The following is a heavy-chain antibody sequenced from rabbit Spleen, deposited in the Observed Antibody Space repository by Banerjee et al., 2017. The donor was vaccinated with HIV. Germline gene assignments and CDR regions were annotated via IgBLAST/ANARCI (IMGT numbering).Heavy chain of an antibody. J-gene: IGHJ4*01. CDR1: GIDFSSKS. CDR3: GRDLVAVIGWNLNL. CDR2: IGTATSGGT. V-gene: IGHV1S40*01. D-gene: IGHD1-1*01. Sequence: QSLEESGGDLVKPGASLTLTCTASGIDFSSKSVYWVRQAPGKGLEWIACIGTATSGGTYYASWAKGRFTISKTSSTTVTLQMTSLTDADTATYFCGRDLVAVIGWNLNLWGPGTLVTVS.